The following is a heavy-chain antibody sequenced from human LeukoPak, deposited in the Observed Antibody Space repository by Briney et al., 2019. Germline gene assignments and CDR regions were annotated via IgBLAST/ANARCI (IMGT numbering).Heavy chain of an antibody. V-gene: IGHV3-9*01. Sequence: SLRLSCAASGFTFYDYAMHWVRQAPGKGLEWVSGISWNSGSIGYADSVKGRFTISRDNAKNSLYLQMNSLRAEDTALYYCAKGVPGPTMVRGVITNYYFDYWGQGTLVTVSS. CDR1: GFTFYDYA. CDR3: AKGVPGPTMVRGVITNYYFDY. D-gene: IGHD3-10*01. CDR2: ISWNSGSI. J-gene: IGHJ4*02.